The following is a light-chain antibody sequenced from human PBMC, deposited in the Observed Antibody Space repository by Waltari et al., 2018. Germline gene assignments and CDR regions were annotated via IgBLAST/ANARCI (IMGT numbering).Light chain of an antibody. V-gene: IGLV4-69*01. CDR3: QTWGTDSRV. CDR2: LNRDGSH. J-gene: IGLJ3*02. Sequence: QLVLTQSPSASASLGASVKLTCTLSGGHSGNAIAWHQQQPEKGHRYLMKLNRDGSHHKGDGIPDRFSGSSSGAERYLSISSVQSEDEADYYCQTWGTDSRVFGGGTKLTVL. CDR1: GGHSGNA.